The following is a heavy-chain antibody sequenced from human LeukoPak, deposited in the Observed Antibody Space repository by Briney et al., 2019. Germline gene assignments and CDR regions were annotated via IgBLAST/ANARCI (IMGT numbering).Heavy chain of an antibody. D-gene: IGHD3-10*01. CDR3: ARDRSVSGYYYGMDV. CDR2: IYYSGST. CDR1: GGSISSGDYY. V-gene: IGHV4-30-4*01. J-gene: IGHJ6*04. Sequence: PSETLSVTCTVSGGSISSGDYYWSWIRQPPGKGLEWIGYIYYSGSTYYNPSLKSRVTISVDTSKNQFSLKLSSVTAADTAVYYCARDRSVSGYYYGMDVWGKGTTVTVSS.